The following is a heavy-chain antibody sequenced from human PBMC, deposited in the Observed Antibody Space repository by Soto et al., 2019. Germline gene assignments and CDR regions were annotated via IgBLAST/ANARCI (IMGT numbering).Heavy chain of an antibody. CDR2: ISYDGSNK. CDR1: GFTFSSYA. V-gene: IGHV3-30-3*01. CDR3: ASEYIAAAGQDY. D-gene: IGHD6-13*01. J-gene: IGHJ4*02. Sequence: GGSLRLSCAASGFTFSSYAMHWVRQAPGKGLEWVAVISYDGSNKYYADSVKGRFTISRDNSKNTLYLQMNSLRAEDTAVYYCASEYIAAAGQDYWGQGTLVTVSS.